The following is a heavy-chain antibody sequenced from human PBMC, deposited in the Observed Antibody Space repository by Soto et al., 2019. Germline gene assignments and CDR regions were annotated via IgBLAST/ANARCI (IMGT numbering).Heavy chain of an antibody. Sequence: QVQLVQSGAEVKKPGSSVKVSCKASGGTFSSYTISWVRQAPGQGLEWMGRIIPILGIANYAQKFQGRVRITADKSTSTAYMELSSLRSEDTAVYYCARDSYSGKFDYWGQGTLVTVSS. CDR2: IIPILGIA. J-gene: IGHJ4*02. CDR1: GGTFSSYT. V-gene: IGHV1-69*08. D-gene: IGHD5-12*01. CDR3: ARDSYSGKFDY.